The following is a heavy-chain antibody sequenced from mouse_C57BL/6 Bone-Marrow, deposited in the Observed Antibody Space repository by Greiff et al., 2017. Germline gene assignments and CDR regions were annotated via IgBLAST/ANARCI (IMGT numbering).Heavy chain of an antibody. CDR2: ISSGGDYI. J-gene: IGHJ4*01. D-gene: IGHD1-1*01. Sequence: EVKLMESGEGLVKPGGSLKLSCAASGFTFSSYAMSWVRQTPEKRLEWVAYISSGGDYIYYAATVKGRFTISRDNARNTLYLQMSSLKSEDTAMYYCTRGYGSSLYAMDYWGQGTSVTVSS. CDR3: TRGYGSSLYAMDY. V-gene: IGHV5-9-1*02. CDR1: GFTFSSYA.